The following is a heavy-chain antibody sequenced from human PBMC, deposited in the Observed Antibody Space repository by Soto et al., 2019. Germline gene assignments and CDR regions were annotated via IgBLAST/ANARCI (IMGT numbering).Heavy chain of an antibody. CDR2: IYYSGST. CDR3: ASRVRPPLLRYYYYMDV. Sequence: KPSETLSLTCTVSGGSISSSSYYWGWIRQPPGKGLEWIGSIYYSGSTYYNPSLKSRVTISVDTSKNQFSLKLSSVTAADTAVYYCASRVRPPLLRYYYYMDVWGKGTTVTVSS. J-gene: IGHJ6*03. CDR1: GGSISSSSYY. D-gene: IGHD3-10*01. V-gene: IGHV4-39*01.